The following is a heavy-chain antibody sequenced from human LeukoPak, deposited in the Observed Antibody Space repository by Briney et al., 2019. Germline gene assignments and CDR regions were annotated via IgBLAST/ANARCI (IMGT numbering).Heavy chain of an antibody. V-gene: IGHV5-51*01. CDR2: IYPGDSDT. Sequence: GASLKISCKGSGSRFTSYWIGWVRQMPGKGLEWMGIIYPGDSDTRHSPSFQGQVTISADKSISTAYLQWSSLEASDTAMYYCARQKYSSSSAVDYWGQGTLVTVSS. J-gene: IGHJ4*02. D-gene: IGHD6-6*01. CDR3: ARQKYSSSSAVDY. CDR1: GSRFTSYW.